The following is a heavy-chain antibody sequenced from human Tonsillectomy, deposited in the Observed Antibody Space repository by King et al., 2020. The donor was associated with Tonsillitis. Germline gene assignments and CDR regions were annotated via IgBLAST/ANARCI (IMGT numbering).Heavy chain of an antibody. CDR3: ARDLSGYYSTDY. D-gene: IGHD3-22*01. CDR1: GFTFSSYG. J-gene: IGHJ4*02. V-gene: IGHV3-33*08. Sequence: VQLVESGGGVVQPGMSLGLSCAASGFTFSSYGMHWVRQAPGKGLEWVAVIWYDGSNKYYADSVRGRFTISRDNSENTLYLQMNSLRAEDTAVYYCARDLSGYYSTDYWGQGTLVTVSS. CDR2: IWYDGSNK.